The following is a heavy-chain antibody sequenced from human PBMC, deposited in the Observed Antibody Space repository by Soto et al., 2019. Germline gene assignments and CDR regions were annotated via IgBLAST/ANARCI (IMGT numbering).Heavy chain of an antibody. D-gene: IGHD3-10*01. CDR2: ISSSGGII. V-gene: IGHV3-48*03. CDR1: GFTFSNYD. J-gene: IGHJ6*02. Sequence: EVQLVESGGGLFQPGGSLRLSCAASGFTFSNYDINWVRQAPGKGPEWISHISSSGGIIYYADSVKGRFTISRDNAKNSLYLQINSLRGEDTAVYYCAREGSVSSSDYYAYYYGMDVWGQGTTVTVSS. CDR3: AREGSVSSSDYYAYYYGMDV.